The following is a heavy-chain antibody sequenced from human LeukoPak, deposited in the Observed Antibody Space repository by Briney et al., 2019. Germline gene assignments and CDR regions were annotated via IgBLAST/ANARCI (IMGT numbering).Heavy chain of an antibody. D-gene: IGHD3-22*01. V-gene: IGHV1-2*02. J-gene: IGHJ4*02. CDR2: INPNSGGT. CDR3: ARSYYDSSGYYHD. CDR1: GYTFTGYY. Sequence: GASVKVSCKASGYTFTGYYMHWVRQAPGQGLEWMGWINPNSGGTNYAQKFQGRVTMTRDTSISTAYMELSRLRSDDTAVYYCARSYYDSSGYYHDWGQGTLVTVSS.